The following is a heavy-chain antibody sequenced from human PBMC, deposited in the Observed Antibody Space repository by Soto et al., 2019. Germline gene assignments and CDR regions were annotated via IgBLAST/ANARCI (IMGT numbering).Heavy chain of an antibody. CDR2: VYPGASDT. V-gene: IGHV5-51*01. J-gene: IGHJ4*02. CDR1: GYSFTDYW. D-gene: IGHD2-2*01. Sequence: PGESLKISCKGSGYSFTDYWIGWVRQTPGKGLEWMGVVYPGASDTRYSPSFQGQVTISADRSISTAYLQWSSLKVSDTAMYYCASNLGYGESTRCYGTSPFDDWGKGTLVTVAS. CDR3: ASNLGYGESTRCYGTSPFDD.